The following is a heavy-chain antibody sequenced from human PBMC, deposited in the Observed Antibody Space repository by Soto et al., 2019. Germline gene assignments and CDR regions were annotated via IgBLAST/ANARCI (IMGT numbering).Heavy chain of an antibody. CDR1: GGSISSGSYY. J-gene: IGHJ4*02. CDR2: IHYSGST. V-gene: IGHV4-39*01. Sequence: SETLSLTCTVSGGSISSGSYYWGWIRQPPGKGLEWIGSIHYSGSTYYKTSLRSRVTISVDTSKNQFSLKVASMTAADTAVYYCARSGPLWFGELSHFDYWGQGTLVTVSS. D-gene: IGHD3-10*01. CDR3: ARSGPLWFGELSHFDY.